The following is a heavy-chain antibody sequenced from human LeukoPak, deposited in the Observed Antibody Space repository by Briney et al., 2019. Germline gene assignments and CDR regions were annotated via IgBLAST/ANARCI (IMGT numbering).Heavy chain of an antibody. Sequence: GASVKVSCKASGYTFTSYDINWVRQATGQGLEWMGWMNPNSGNTGYAQKFQGRVTMTRDTSTSTVYMELSSLRSEDTAVYYCARVSAAAGIFDYWGQGTLVTVSS. J-gene: IGHJ4*02. CDR3: ARVSAAAGIFDY. CDR1: GYTFTSYD. D-gene: IGHD6-13*01. CDR2: MNPNSGNT. V-gene: IGHV1-8*01.